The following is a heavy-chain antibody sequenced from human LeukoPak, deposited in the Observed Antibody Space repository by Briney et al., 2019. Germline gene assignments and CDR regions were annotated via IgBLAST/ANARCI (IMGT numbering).Heavy chain of an antibody. V-gene: IGHV4-39*01. Sequence: SETLSLTCTVSGGSISSCSYYWGWIRQPPGKGLECIGNIYPSGATYYNPSLKSRVTISIDTSKSQFSLRLSSVTAADTAMYYCVQNIPGTIEHWGQGTLVTVSS. CDR3: VQNIPGTIEH. CDR1: GGSISSCSYY. CDR2: IYPSGAT. D-gene: IGHD1-7*01. J-gene: IGHJ1*01.